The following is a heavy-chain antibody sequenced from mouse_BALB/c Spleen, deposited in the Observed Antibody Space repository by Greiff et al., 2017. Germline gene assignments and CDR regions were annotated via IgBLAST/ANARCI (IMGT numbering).Heavy chain of an antibody. CDR2: IDPANGNT. CDR1: GFNIKDTY. J-gene: IGHJ2*01. CDR3: ASHYGSSS. V-gene: IGHV14-3*02. D-gene: IGHD1-1*01. Sequence: ESGAELVKPGASVKLSCTASGFNIKDTYMHWVKQRPEQGLEWIGRIDPANGNTKYDPKFQGKATITADTSSNTAYLQLSSLTSEDTAVYYCASHYGSSSWGQGTTLTVSS.